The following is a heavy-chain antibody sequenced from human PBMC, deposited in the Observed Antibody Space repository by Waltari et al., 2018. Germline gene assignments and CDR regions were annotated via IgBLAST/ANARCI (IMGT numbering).Heavy chain of an antibody. CDR3: ARAPGVRVGFDF. CDR1: GGSISSYY. Sequence: QVQLQESGPGLVKPSETLSLTCTVSGGSISSYYWSWIRQPPGKGLEWIGYIHYSGSTNYNPSLKSRVTMSIDTSTNQFSLWLSSVTAADTAVYYCARAPGVRVGFDFWGQGTLVTVSS. J-gene: IGHJ4*02. CDR2: IHYSGST. D-gene: IGHD3-22*01. V-gene: IGHV4-59*01.